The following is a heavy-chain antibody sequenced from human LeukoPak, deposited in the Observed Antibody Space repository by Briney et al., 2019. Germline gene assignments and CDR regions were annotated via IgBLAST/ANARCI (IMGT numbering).Heavy chain of an antibody. J-gene: IGHJ6*03. CDR2: ISTYNGNT. Sequence: GASVKVSCKASGYTFSTNDINWVRQATGQGLEWMGWISTYNGNTNYAQKLQGRVTMTTDTSTTTAYMELRGLRSDDTAVYYCARAEKPNWGNYYYYCMDVWGKGTTVTVSS. CDR3: ARAEKPNWGNYYYYCMDV. CDR1: GYTFSTND. D-gene: IGHD7-27*01. V-gene: IGHV1-18*01.